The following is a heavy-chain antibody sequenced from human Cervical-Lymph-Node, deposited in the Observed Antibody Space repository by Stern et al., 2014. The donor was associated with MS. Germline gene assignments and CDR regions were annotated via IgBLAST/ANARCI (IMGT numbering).Heavy chain of an antibody. CDR2: IDRDGSEK. CDR3: VREDSDFDY. J-gene: IGHJ4*02. V-gene: IGHV3-7*01. Sequence: EVQLVESGGGLVRPGGSLRLSCAASGFNFRNYWMSLVRQAPGKGLEWVGHIDRDGSEKNYADSVKGRFTISRDNAKNSLYLEMNSLRDEDTAVYYCVREDSDFDYWGQGTLVAVSS. CDR1: GFNFRNYW.